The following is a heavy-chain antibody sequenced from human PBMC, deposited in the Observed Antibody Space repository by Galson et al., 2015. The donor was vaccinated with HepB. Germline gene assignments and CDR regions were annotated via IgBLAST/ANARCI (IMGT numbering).Heavy chain of an antibody. CDR3: ASILYYYDSSGYTYRNFDY. CDR2: FDPEDGET. CDR1: GYTLTELS. D-gene: IGHD3-22*01. V-gene: IGHV1-24*01. J-gene: IGHJ4*02. Sequence: SVKVSCKVSGYTLTELSMHWVRQAPGKGLEWMGGFDPEDGETIYAQKFQGRVTMTEDTSTDTAYMELSSLRSEDTAVYYYASILYYYDSSGYTYRNFDYWGQGTLVTVSS.